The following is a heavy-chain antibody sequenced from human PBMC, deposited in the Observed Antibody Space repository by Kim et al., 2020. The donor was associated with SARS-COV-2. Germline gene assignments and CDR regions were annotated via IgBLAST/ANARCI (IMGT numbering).Heavy chain of an antibody. D-gene: IGHD2-2*01. J-gene: IGHJ4*02. CDR3: ASLIVGVPSF. V-gene: IGHV3-48*03. Sequence: GGSLRLSCAASGFTFSSYEMNWVRQAPGKGLEWVGYISSSGSTKYYADSVTGRSTISRDNAKNSLYLQMNSLRAEGTAVCYCASLIVGVPSFWGKGTLVTVSS. CDR2: ISSSGSTK. CDR1: GFTFSSYE.